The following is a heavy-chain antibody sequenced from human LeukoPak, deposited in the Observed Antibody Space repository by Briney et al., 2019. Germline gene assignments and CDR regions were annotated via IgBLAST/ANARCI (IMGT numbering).Heavy chain of an antibody. V-gene: IGHV1-18*01. J-gene: IGHJ3*02. CDR3: ARIYFGSGSFAFDI. D-gene: IGHD3-10*01. Sequence: ASVKVPCKASGHSFTISGFTWVRQAPGQGLEGMGWTSAYTGNKNHAQKLQGRVTMTTVTSTTTAYMELRSLISDDTAVYYCARIYFGSGSFAFDIWGQGTMVTVSS. CDR1: GHSFTISG. CDR2: TSAYTGNK.